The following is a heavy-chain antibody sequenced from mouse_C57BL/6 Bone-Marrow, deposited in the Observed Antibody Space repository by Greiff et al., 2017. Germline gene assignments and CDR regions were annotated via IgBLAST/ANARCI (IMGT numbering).Heavy chain of an antibody. J-gene: IGHJ3*02. D-gene: IGHD2-10*02. CDR2: ISYDGSN. Sequence: EVQLQPSGPGLVKPSQSLSLTCSVTGYSITGGYYWNWIRQFPGNKLEWMGYISYDGSNNYNPTLKNRISITRDTSKNPFFLKWKSVTTEDTATYYCAREGVGAAWYVGWGKGTMATVSA. CDR3: AREGVGAAWYVG. V-gene: IGHV3-6*01. CDR1: GYSITGGYY.